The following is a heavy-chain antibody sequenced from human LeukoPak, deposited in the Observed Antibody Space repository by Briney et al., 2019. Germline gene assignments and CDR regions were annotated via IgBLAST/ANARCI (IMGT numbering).Heavy chain of an antibody. CDR1: GYIFTNYW. Sequence: GESLKISCKGSGYIFTNYWIGWVRQMPGKGLEWMGIIHPGDSDTRYSPSFQGQVTISADKSISTAYLQWSSLKASDTAMYYCARRVGYCSSTSCKPSDAFDIWGQGTMVTVSS. D-gene: IGHD2-2*01. V-gene: IGHV5-51*01. CDR2: IHPGDSDT. J-gene: IGHJ3*02. CDR3: ARRVGYCSSTSCKPSDAFDI.